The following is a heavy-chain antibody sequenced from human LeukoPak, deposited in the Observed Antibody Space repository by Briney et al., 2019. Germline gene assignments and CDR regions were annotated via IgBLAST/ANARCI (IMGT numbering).Heavy chain of an antibody. D-gene: IGHD1-26*01. CDR3: ASALQSGTYPSGSDYYFDS. CDR2: VYHNGHT. CDR1: GDSINNDNYY. Sequence: PSETLSLTCYVSGDSINNDNYYWGWVRQSPGAGLEWLGSVYHNGHTIYTPSLKSRLTLSVDTSKNHFSLNPTSATAADTAVYFCASALQSGTYPSGSDYYFDSWGRGTLVTVTS. V-gene: IGHV4-39*02. J-gene: IGHJ4*01.